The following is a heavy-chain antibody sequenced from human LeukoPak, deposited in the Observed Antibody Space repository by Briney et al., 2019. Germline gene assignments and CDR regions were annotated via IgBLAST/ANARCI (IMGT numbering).Heavy chain of an antibody. D-gene: IGHD3-22*01. V-gene: IGHV3-30*18. CDR3: AKDGYDGSGAYIDY. J-gene: IGHJ4*02. CDR2: ISHDGSNK. CDR1: GFTFSSYG. Sequence: GGSLRLSCAASGFTFSSYGMHWVRQAPGKGLEWVAAISHDGSNKYNADSVKGRFTISRDNSKNTLYLQMNSLRAEDTTVYYCAKDGYDGSGAYIDYWGQGTLVIVSS.